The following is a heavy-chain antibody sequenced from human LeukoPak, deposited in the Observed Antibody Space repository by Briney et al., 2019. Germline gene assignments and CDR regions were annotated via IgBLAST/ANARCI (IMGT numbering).Heavy chain of an antibody. CDR1: GFTFSSYS. D-gene: IGHD2-2*01. Sequence: GGSLRLSCAASGFTFSSYSMNWVRQAPGKWLEWVSYISSSSSTIYYADSVKGRFTISRDNAKNSLYLQTNSLRAEDTAVYYCARGRNRNYCSSTSCYQVRDYWGQGTLVTVSS. V-gene: IGHV3-48*01. CDR2: ISSSSSTI. CDR3: ARGRNRNYCSSTSCYQVRDY. J-gene: IGHJ4*02.